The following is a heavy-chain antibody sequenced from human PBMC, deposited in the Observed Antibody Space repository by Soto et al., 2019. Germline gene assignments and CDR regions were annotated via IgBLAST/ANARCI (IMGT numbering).Heavy chain of an antibody. V-gene: IGHV1-3*01. CDR2: INAGYGNT. D-gene: IGHD1-1*01. Sequence: QVHLVQSGAEVRKPGASVKVSCKASGYTFSSYAMHWVRQAPGQRLEWMGWINAGYGNTKSSQKFQDRVTISRDTSASTAYMELTRLRSEDTAVYYCARYTREGTFDFCGKGTLVTLSS. CDR3: ARYTREGTFDF. J-gene: IGHJ4*02. CDR1: GYTFSSYA.